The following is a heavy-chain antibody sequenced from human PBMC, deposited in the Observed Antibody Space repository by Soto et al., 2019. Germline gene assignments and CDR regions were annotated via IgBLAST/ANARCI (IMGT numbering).Heavy chain of an antibody. CDR3: AKWGAYGFGMDV. CDR1: GFTFRSYW. V-gene: IGHV3-7*01. D-gene: IGHD5-12*01. CDR2: IKQDGNEE. J-gene: IGHJ6*02. Sequence: EVQLVESGGGLVQPGGSLRLSCAASGFTFRSYWMSWVRQAPGKGLEWVANIKQDGNEEYYVDSVKGRFTISGDNAKTSLYLQMDSLRAEDTAVYSCAKWGAYGFGMDVWGQGTTVTVSS.